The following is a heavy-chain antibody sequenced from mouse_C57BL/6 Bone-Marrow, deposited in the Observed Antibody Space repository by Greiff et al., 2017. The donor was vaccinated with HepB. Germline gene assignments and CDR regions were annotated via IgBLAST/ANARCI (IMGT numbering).Heavy chain of an antibody. J-gene: IGHJ2*01. CDR1: GYTFTDYY. D-gene: IGHD1-1*01. CDR3: ARVYYGSSPPFDY. CDR2: INPYNGGT. V-gene: IGHV1-19*01. Sequence: EVQLQQSGPVLVKPGASVKMSCKASGYTFTDYYMNWVKQSHGKSLEWIGVINPYNGGTSYNQKFKGKATLTVDKSSSTAYMELNSLTSEDSAVYYCARVYYGSSPPFDYWGQGTTLTVSS.